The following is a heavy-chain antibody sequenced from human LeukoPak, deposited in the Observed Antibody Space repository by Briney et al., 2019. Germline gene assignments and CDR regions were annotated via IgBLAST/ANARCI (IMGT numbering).Heavy chain of an antibody. CDR2: INHSGST. CDR3: AREGLRLGELSFPTSNWFDP. V-gene: IGHV4-34*01. J-gene: IGHJ5*02. Sequence: SETLSLTCAVYGGSFSGYYWSWIRQPPGKGLEWIGEINHSGSTNYNPSLKSRVTISVDTSKNQFSLKLSSVTAADTAVYYCAREGLRLGELSFPTSNWFDPWGQGTLVTVSS. CDR1: GGSFSGYY. D-gene: IGHD3-16*02.